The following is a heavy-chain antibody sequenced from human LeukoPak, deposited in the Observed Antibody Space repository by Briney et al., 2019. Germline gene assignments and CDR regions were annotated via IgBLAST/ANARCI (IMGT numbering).Heavy chain of an antibody. D-gene: IGHD2-8*01. CDR3: ARDWDNGRVKRPA. V-gene: IGHV3-53*01. Sequence: GGSLRLSCAASGFTVSGNYMNWVRQAPGKGLECVAVIYSGGDTYYADSVKGRFTISRDKSKNTLYLQMNSLRAEDTAVYYCARDWDNGRVKRPAWGQGTLVTVSS. J-gene: IGHJ5*02. CDR1: GFTVSGNY. CDR2: IYSGGDT.